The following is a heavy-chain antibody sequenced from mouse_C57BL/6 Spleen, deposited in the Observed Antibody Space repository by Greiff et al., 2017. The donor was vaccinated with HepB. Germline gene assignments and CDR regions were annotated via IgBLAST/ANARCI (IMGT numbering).Heavy chain of an antibody. CDR3: ARTYYGSSPSSMDY. CDR2: INPNNGGT. Sequence: EVQLQQSGPELVKPGASVKISCKASGYTFTDYYMNWVKQSHGKSLEWIGDINPNNGGTSYNQKFKGKATLTVDKSSSTAYMELRSLTSEDSAVYYCARTYYGSSPSSMDYWGQGTSVTVSS. J-gene: IGHJ4*01. V-gene: IGHV1-26*01. CDR1: GYTFTDYY. D-gene: IGHD1-1*01.